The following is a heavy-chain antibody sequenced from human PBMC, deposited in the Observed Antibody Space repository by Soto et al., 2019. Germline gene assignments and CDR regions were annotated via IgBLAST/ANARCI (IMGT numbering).Heavy chain of an antibody. V-gene: IGHV3-74*01. CDR2: INSDGSIT. CDR3: ARTDYYDSSGYTPDY. D-gene: IGHD3-22*01. Sequence: EVQLVESGGGLVQPGESPRLSCVASGFNFRNYWMHWARQAPGKGLVWVSRINSDGSITSYADSVKGRFTISRDNAKNTLYLQMNSLRAEDTAVYYCARTDYYDSSGYTPDYWGQGTLVTVSS. J-gene: IGHJ4*02. CDR1: GFNFRNYW.